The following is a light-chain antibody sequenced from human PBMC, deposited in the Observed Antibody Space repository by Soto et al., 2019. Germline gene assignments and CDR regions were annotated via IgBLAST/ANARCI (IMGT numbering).Light chain of an antibody. J-gene: IGLJ1*01. CDR1: SSDVGGHNF. CDR3: SSYTSITTFYA. V-gene: IGLV2-14*03. CDR2: DVT. Sequence: QSALTQPASVSGSPGQSITIPCTGTSSDVGGHNFVSWYQHHPGKAPKLMIYDVTNRPSGVSDRFSGSKSGNTASLTISGLQAEDEADYFCSSYTSITTFYAFGTGTKLTVL.